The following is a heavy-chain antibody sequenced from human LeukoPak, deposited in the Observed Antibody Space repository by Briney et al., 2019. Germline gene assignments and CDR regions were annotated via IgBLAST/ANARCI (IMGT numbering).Heavy chain of an antibody. J-gene: IGHJ4*02. V-gene: IGHV1-24*01. D-gene: IGHD2-15*01. CDR3: ATGVIVVVAATSGGFDY. Sequence: ASVKVSCKVSGYTLTELSMHWVRQAPGKGLEWMGGFDPEDGETIYAQKFQGRVTMTEDTSTDTAYMELSSLRSEDTAVYYCATGVIVVVAATSGGFDYWGQGTLVTVSS. CDR1: GYTLTELS. CDR2: FDPEDGET.